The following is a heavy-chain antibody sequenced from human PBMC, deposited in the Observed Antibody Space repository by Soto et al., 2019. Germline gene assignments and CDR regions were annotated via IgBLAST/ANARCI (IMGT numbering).Heavy chain of an antibody. Sequence: GASVKVSCKASGYTFTSYYMHWVRQAPGQGPEWMGIINPSGGSTSYAQKFQGRVTMTRDTSTSTVYMELSSLRSEDTAVYYCATYVRFPPSIYCYYMDVWGKGPTVTVSS. V-gene: IGHV1-46*01. D-gene: IGHD3-16*01. J-gene: IGHJ6*03. CDR2: INPSGGST. CDR3: ATYVRFPPSIYCYYMDV. CDR1: GYTFTSYY.